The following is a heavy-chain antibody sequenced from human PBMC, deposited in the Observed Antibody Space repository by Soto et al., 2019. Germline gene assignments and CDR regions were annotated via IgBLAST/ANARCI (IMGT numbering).Heavy chain of an antibody. CDR1: GGSVSSGDYY. V-gene: IGHV4-61*08. CDR3: ARIPVDTSMIYWLDP. D-gene: IGHD5-18*01. J-gene: IGHJ5*02. Sequence: SETLSLTCTVSGGSVSSGDYYWSWIRQPPGKGLEWIGYIYYSGNTNYNPSLKSRVIISVDTSKNLFSLKLTSVTAADTAVYYCARIPVDTSMIYWLDPWGQGTLVAVSS. CDR2: IYYSGNT.